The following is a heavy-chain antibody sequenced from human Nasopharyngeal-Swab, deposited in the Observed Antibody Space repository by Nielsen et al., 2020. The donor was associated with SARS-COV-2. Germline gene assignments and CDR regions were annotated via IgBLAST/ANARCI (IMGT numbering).Heavy chain of an antibody. V-gene: IGHV4-30-2*01. J-gene: IGHJ4*02. CDR3: AREGILWFGEEMWLFFDY. D-gene: IGHD3-10*01. Sequence: WIRQPPGKGLEWIGHIYHSGSTYYNPSLKSRVTISVDRSKNQFSLKLSSVTAADTAVYYCAREGILWFGEEMWLFFDYWGQGTLVTVSS. CDR2: IYHSGST.